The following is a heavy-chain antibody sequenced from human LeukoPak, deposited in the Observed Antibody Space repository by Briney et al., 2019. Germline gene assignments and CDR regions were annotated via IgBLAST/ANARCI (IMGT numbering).Heavy chain of an antibody. CDR3: ARDRYRVVVPAAPPFSWFDP. V-gene: IGHV3-21*01. J-gene: IGHJ5*02. CDR2: ISSSSSYI. D-gene: IGHD2-2*01. Sequence: GGSLRLSCAASGFTFSSYSMNWVRQAPGKGLEWVSSISSSSSYIYYADSVKGRFTISRDNAKNSLYLQMNSLRAEDTAVYYCARDRYRVVVPAAPPFSWFDPWGQGTLVTVSS. CDR1: GFTFSSYS.